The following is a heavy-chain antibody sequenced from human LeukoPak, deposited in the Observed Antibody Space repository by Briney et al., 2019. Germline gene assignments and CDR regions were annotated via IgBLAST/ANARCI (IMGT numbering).Heavy chain of an antibody. D-gene: IGHD3-16*01. CDR3: GRSAGFVHFDH. V-gene: IGHV4-39*07. Sequence: SETLSLTCTVSGNSLSSSSYYWVWLRQPPGRGLEWTGSINYYGKTYYNPSVKSRVTISVDTSKNQFSLMVRSVTAADTAVYYCGRSAGFVHFDHWGQGTLVTVTS. J-gene: IGHJ4*02. CDR1: GNSLSSSSYY. CDR2: INYYGKT.